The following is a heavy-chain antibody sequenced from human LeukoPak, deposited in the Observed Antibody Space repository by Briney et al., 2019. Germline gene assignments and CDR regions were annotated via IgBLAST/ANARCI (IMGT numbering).Heavy chain of an antibody. V-gene: IGHV1-2*06. J-gene: IGHJ4*02. CDR1: GYTFTGYY. CDR2: INPNSGGT. D-gene: IGHD5-12*01. Sequence: ASVKVSCKASGYTFTGYYMHWVRQAPGQGLEWMGRINPNSGGTNYAQKFQGRVTMTRDTSTSTVYMELSSLRSEDTAVYYCARVGVAGSDFDYWGQGTLVTVSS. CDR3: ARVGVAGSDFDY.